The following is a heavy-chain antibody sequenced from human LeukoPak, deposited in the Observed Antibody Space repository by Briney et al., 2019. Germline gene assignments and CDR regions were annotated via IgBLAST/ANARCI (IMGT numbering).Heavy chain of an antibody. CDR3: ASRKLGNDY. CDR2: IYHTGST. CDR1: GGSVSDYY. V-gene: IGHV4-59*02. D-gene: IGHD7-27*01. J-gene: IGHJ4*02. Sequence: PSETLSLTCTISGGSVSDYYWSWIRQSPGKGLEWIGYIYHTGSTSYSPSLKSRVTVSADTSQNQFSLKLSSVTAADTAVYYCASRKLGNDYWGQGTLVTVSS.